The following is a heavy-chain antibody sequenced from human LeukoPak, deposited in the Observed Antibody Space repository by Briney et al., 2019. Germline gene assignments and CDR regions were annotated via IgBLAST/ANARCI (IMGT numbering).Heavy chain of an antibody. CDR2: ISAYNGNT. CDR1: GYTFTSYG. V-gene: IGHV1-18*01. CDR3: ARDFESSSWYSPSYYYYFMDV. Sequence: ASVKVSCKASGYTFTSYGISWVRQAPGQGLEWMGWISAYNGNTNYAQKLKGRVTMTTDTSTSTAYMELRSLRSDDTAVYYCARDFESSSWYSPSYYYYFMDVWGKGTTVTISS. J-gene: IGHJ6*03. D-gene: IGHD6-13*01.